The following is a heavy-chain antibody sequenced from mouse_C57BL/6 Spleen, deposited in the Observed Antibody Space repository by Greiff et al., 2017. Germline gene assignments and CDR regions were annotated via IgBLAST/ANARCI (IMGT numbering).Heavy chain of an antibody. CDR1: GYTFTDYY. D-gene: IGHD1-1*01. Sequence: QLQQSGPELVKPGASVKISCKASGYTFTDYYITWVKQRPGQGLEWIGWISPGSGNTKYNEKFRGKATLTVDTSSSTAYMPLSNLTSEDSAVYFCARHYVSYYFDYWGQGTTLTVSS. CDR3: ARHYVSYYFDY. J-gene: IGHJ2*01. CDR2: ISPGSGNT. V-gene: IGHV1-84*01.